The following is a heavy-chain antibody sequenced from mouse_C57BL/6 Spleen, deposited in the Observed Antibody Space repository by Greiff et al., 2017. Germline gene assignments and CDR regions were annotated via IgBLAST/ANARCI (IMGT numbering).Heavy chain of an antibody. CDR2: INPSSGYT. CDR3: ARSEAYYGYVGVFAD. D-gene: IGHD2-9*01. CDR1: GYTFTSYW. J-gene: IGHJ3*01. V-gene: IGHV1-7*01. Sequence: QVQLQQSGAELVKPGASVKLSCKASGYTFTSYWMHWVKQRPGQGLEWIGYINPSSGYTKYNQKFKDKATLTADKSSSTAYMQLSSLTYEDSAVYYCARSEAYYGYVGVFADWGTGTLVTVSA.